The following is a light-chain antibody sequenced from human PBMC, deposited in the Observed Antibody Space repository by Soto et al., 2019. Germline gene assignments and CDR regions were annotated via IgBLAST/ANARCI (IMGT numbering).Light chain of an antibody. CDR1: QSLLHSNGYNY. CDR3: MQALQTPPT. Sequence: DIVMTQSPLSLPVTPGEPASISCRSSQSLLHSNGYNYLDWYLQKPGQSPQLLIYLGSNRASGVPSRFSGKGSGTDFTLKISRVEAEDVGVYYCMQALQTPPTFGQGTKVEIK. CDR2: LGS. J-gene: IGKJ1*01. V-gene: IGKV2-28*01.